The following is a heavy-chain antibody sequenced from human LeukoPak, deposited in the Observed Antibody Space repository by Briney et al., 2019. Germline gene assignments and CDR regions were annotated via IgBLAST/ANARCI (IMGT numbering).Heavy chain of an antibody. D-gene: IGHD3-9*01. V-gene: IGHV3-30*02. CDR2: IRYDGSNK. Sequence: GGSLRLSCAASGFTFSSYGMHWVRQAPGKGLEWVAFIRYDGSNKYYADSVKGRFTISRDNSKNTLYLQMNSLRAEDTAVYYCAKALNYDILTGDWGQGTLVTVSS. CDR3: AKALNYDILTGD. CDR1: GFTFSSYG. J-gene: IGHJ4*02.